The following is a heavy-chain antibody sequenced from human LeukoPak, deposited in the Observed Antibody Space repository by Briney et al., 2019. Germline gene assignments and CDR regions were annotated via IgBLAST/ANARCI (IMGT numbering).Heavy chain of an antibody. V-gene: IGHV4-39*01. CDR3: ASAYYYDSSVLDY. J-gene: IGHJ4*02. Sequence: SETLSLTCTVSGDSISGSSYYWGWIRQPPGKGLEWIGSIYYSGSTYYNPSLKSRVTISVDTSKNHFSLKLSSVTAADTAVYYCASAYYYDSSVLDYWGQGTLVTVSS. D-gene: IGHD3-22*01. CDR1: GDSISGSSYY. CDR2: IYYSGST.